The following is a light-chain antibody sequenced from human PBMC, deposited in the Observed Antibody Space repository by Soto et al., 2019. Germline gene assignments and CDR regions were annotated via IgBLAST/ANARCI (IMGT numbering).Light chain of an antibody. V-gene: IGKV1-5*03. Sequence: DIQMTQSPSTLSASVGERVTITCRASQSINSWLAWLQQKPGKAPKILIYKACSLESGVPSRFSGSGSGTEFNLTISSLQPDDFATYNCQQYKSYPWTFGQGTKVEIK. CDR3: QQYKSYPWT. CDR2: KAC. J-gene: IGKJ1*01. CDR1: QSINSW.